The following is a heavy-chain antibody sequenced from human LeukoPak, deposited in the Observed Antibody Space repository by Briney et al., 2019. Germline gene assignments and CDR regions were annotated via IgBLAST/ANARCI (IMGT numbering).Heavy chain of an antibody. CDR2: MSPDGTEK. CDR3: ARRTNYLDFDY. D-gene: IGHD4/OR15-4a*01. V-gene: IGHV3-7*01. J-gene: IGHJ4*02. Sequence: GGSLRLSCAASGFTFSSYAMSWVRQTPEKGLEWVANMSPDGTEKYYVDSVKGRFTISRDNAKNSLYLQMNSLRAEDTAVYSCARRTNYLDFDYWGQGTLVTVSS. CDR1: GFTFSSYA.